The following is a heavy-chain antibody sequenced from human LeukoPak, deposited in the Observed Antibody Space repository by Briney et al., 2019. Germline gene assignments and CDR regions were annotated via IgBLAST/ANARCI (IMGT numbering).Heavy chain of an antibody. V-gene: IGHV3-7*01. Sequence: PGGSLRLSCAASGFTFNNYWMTWVRQAPGKGLEWVANINQDGSEKYYVDSVKGRFTISRDNAKNSVYLQMNSLTVEDTAVYYCARSRGNAYWGQGTLVTVSS. J-gene: IGHJ1*01. CDR2: INQDGSEK. CDR3: ARSRGNAY. CDR1: GFTFNNYW.